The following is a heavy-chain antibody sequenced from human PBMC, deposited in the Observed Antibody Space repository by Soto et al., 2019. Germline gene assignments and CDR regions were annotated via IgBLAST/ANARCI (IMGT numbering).Heavy chain of an antibody. CDR3: AGYPSGRYLGN. J-gene: IGHJ4*02. CDR2: INTGDGNT. CDR1: GNSLTNYA. Sequence: QVQLVQSGAEVKRPGASVKVSCKASGNSLTNYAIHWVRQAPGHSLEWMGRINTGDGNTKSSQNFQGRVTFTRDTSANTGYKEVISLRSEDRGVYFWAGYPSGRYLGNWGQGTPVTVSS. V-gene: IGHV1-3*04. D-gene: IGHD3-10*01.